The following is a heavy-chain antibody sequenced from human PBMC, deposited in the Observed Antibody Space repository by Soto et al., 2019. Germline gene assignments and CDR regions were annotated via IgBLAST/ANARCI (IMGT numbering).Heavy chain of an antibody. V-gene: IGHV3-30*18. CDR2: ISYDGSNK. CDR3: AKDGEYCTNGVCLGYFDY. CDR1: GFTFSSYG. J-gene: IGHJ4*02. D-gene: IGHD2-8*01. Sequence: QVQLVESGGGVVQPGRSLRLSCAASGFTFSSYGMHWVRQAPGKGLEWVAVISYDGSNKYYADSVKGRFTISRDNSKNTLYLQMNSLRAEDTAVYYCAKDGEYCTNGVCLGYFDYWGQGTLVTVSS.